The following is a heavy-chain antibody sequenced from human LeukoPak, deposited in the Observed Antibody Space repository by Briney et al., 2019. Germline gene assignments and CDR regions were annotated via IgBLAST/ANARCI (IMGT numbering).Heavy chain of an antibody. CDR2: VNPNSGGT. CDR1: GYTFTGYY. J-gene: IGHJ4*02. Sequence: GASVKVSCKTSGYTFTGYYMHWVRQALGQGLEWMGWVNPNSGGTKYAKKFQGSVTMTRDTSISTVYMELSSLRSDDTAVYYCARWDYYDPSAYSGDFDYWGQGTLVTVSS. CDR3: ARWDYYDPSAYSGDFDY. V-gene: IGHV1-2*02. D-gene: IGHD3-22*01.